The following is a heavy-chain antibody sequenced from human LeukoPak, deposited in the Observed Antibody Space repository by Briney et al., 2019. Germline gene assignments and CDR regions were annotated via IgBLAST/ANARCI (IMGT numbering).Heavy chain of an antibody. CDR3: ARRGNMSSHAFDI. CDR1: GFTFNSYS. V-gene: IGHV3-48*04. CDR2: IKSSDTST. D-gene: IGHD2/OR15-2a*01. Sequence: PGGSLRLSCAASGFTFNSYSMSWIRQAPGQGLEWLSYIKSSDTSTFYADSVKGRFTVSGDNAKNSLYLQMNSLRAEDTAVYYCARRGNMSSHAFDIWGQGTTVTVSS. J-gene: IGHJ3*02.